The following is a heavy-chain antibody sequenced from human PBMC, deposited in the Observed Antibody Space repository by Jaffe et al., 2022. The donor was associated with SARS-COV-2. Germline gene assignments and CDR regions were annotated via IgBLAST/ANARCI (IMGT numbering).Heavy chain of an antibody. CDR2: ISGSGGST. D-gene: IGHD2-2*01. Sequence: EVQLLESGGGLVQPGGSLRLSCAASGFTFSSYAMSWVRQAPGKGLEWVSAISGSGGSTYYADSVKGRFTISRDNSKNTLYLQMNSLRAEDTAVYYCAKGLRQGTFAGVVPAAFRFDPWGQGTLVTVSS. J-gene: IGHJ5*02. CDR3: AKGLRQGTFAGVVPAAFRFDP. CDR1: GFTFSSYA. V-gene: IGHV3-23*01.